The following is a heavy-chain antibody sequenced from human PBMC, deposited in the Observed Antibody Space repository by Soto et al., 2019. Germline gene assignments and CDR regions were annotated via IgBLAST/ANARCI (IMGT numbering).Heavy chain of an antibody. CDR3: ARGHYYGSGDDYYYGMDV. CDR2: INAGNGNT. Sequence: QVQLVQSGAEVKKPGASVKVSCKASGYTFTSYAMHWVRQAPGQRLEWMGWINAGNGNTKYSQKFQGRVTITRDTSASTAYMELSSLRSEDTAVYYCARGHYYGSGDDYYYGMDVWGQGTTVTVSS. V-gene: IGHV1-3*01. D-gene: IGHD3-10*01. J-gene: IGHJ6*02. CDR1: GYTFTSYA.